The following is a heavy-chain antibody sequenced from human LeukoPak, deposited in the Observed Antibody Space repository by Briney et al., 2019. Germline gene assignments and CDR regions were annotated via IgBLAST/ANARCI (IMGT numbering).Heavy chain of an antibody. J-gene: IGHJ5*02. Sequence: GGSLRLSRAASGFTFSSYSMNWVRQAPGKGLEWVSSISSSSSYIYYADSVKGRFTISKDNAKNSLYLQMNSLRAEDTAVYYCASSVVVAASWFDPWGQGTLVTVSS. V-gene: IGHV3-21*01. D-gene: IGHD2-15*01. CDR2: ISSSSSYI. CDR1: GFTFSSYS. CDR3: ASSVVVAASWFDP.